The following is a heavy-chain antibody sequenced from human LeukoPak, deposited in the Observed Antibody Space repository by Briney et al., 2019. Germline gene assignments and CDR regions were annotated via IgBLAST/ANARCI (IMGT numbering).Heavy chain of an antibody. Sequence: GGSLRLSCAASGFAFSSYAMSWVRQAPGKGLEWVSAISGSGGSTYYADSVKGRFTISRDNSKNTLYLQMNSLRAEDTAVYYCAKAGYDILTGYYVWGQGTLVTVSS. D-gene: IGHD3-9*01. CDR1: GFAFSSYA. J-gene: IGHJ4*02. CDR3: AKAGYDILTGYYV. V-gene: IGHV3-23*01. CDR2: ISGSGGST.